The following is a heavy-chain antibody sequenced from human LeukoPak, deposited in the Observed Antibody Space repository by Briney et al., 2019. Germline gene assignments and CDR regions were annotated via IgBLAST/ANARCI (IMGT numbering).Heavy chain of an antibody. J-gene: IGHJ3*02. CDR3: ARDAAISDAFDI. CDR1: GYSFTAYY. D-gene: IGHD2-21*01. CDR2: INPIIVGT. V-gene: IGHV1-2*06. Sequence: ASVNVSXMACGYSFTAYYMHWVRQTPGQGLEWMGRINPIIVGTNFAQKFPRRGTMRKDTSISTVYMELSGLRSDDTAVYYCARDAAISDAFDIWGQGTLVTVSS.